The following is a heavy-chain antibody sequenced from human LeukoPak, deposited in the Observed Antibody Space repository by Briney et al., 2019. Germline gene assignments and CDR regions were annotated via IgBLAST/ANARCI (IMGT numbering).Heavy chain of an antibody. V-gene: IGHV3-66*01. CDR2: IYSGGST. CDR1: GFTVSSNY. J-gene: IGHJ4*02. CDR3: ARGHNFGRLHPFDY. D-gene: IGHD3-9*01. Sequence: GGSLRLSCAASGFTVSSNYMSWVRQAPGKGLEWVSVIYSGGSTYYADSVKGRFTISRDNSKNTLYIQMNGLRAEDTAVYYCARGHNFGRLHPFDYWGQGTLVTVSS.